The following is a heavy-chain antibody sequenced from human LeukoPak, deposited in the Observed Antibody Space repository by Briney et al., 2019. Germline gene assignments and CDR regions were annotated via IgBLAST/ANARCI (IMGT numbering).Heavy chain of an antibody. J-gene: IGHJ6*03. CDR1: GFTVSSTY. CDR2: IYSGGST. D-gene: IGHD3-16*01. V-gene: IGHV3-53*01. CDR3: ARGRGAYYFYMDV. Sequence: QSGGSLTLSCAASGFTVSSTYMSWVRQAPGKGLEWVSVIYSGGSTYYSDSVKGRFTISRDNSKNTLFLQMNSLRAEDTAVYYCARGRGAYYFYMDVWGKGTTVTVSS.